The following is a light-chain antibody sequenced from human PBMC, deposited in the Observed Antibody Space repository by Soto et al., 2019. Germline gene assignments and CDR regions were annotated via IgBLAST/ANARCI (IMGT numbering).Light chain of an antibody. CDR3: MQATQPFT. CDR2: MMS. CDR1: QSLVHSDGNTY. J-gene: IGKJ2*01. V-gene: IGKV2-24*01. Sequence: DIVMTQTPLASPVTPGQPASISCRSSQSLVHSDGNTYLSWLQQRPGQPPRHLSYMMSNRFSGVTDRLGGSGAGTDFTLIICWVEAEDVGVYYCMQATQPFTFGQGTKLEIK.